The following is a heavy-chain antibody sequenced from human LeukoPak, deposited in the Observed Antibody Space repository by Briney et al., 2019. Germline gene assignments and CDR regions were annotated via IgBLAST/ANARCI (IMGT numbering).Heavy chain of an antibody. D-gene: IGHD2-21*02. CDR1: GFTFSSYG. V-gene: IGHV3-30*18. CDR2: ITYDGSNK. J-gene: IGHJ4*02. CDR3: AKIAAANCGGDCYFGAYYFDY. Sequence: PGGSLRLSCAASGFTFSSYGMHWVRQAPGKGLEWVSVITYDGSNKYYADSVKGRFTISRDNSKNTLYLQMNSLRAEDTAVYYCAKIAAANCGGDCYFGAYYFDYWGQGTLVTVSS.